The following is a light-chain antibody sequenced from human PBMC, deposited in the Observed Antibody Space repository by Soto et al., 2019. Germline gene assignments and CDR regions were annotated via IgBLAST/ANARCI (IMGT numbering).Light chain of an antibody. J-gene: IGLJ1*01. CDR2: EVS. CDR1: SSDVGGYDY. V-gene: IGLV2-14*01. CDR3: SSYTTSTTPYV. Sequence: QSALTQPASVSGSPGQSITISCTGTSSDVGGYDYVSWYQQYPGRAPKLMIYEVSNRPSGVSNRFSGSKSDNTASLTISGLQAEDEADYYCSSYTTSTTPYVFGTGTKVTVL.